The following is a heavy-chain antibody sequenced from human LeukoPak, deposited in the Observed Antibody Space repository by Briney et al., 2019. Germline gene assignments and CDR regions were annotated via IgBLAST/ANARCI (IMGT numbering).Heavy chain of an antibody. V-gene: IGHV1-69*13. D-gene: IGHD3-3*01. Sequence: ASVKVSCKASGYTFTSYGITWVRQAPGQGLEWMGGIIPIFGTANYAQKFQGRVTITADESTSTAYMELSSLRSEDTAVYYCAGWKYDFWSGRDIDYWGQGTLVTVSS. J-gene: IGHJ4*02. CDR1: GYTFTSYG. CDR3: AGWKYDFWSGRDIDY. CDR2: IIPIFGTA.